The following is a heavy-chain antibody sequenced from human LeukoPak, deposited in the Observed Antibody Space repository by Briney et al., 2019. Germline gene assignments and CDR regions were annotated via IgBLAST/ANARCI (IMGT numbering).Heavy chain of an antibody. V-gene: IGHV3-7*01. D-gene: IGHD4-17*01. CDR3: ARDKSYGDSSDY. Sequence: GGSLRLSCAASGFTFSSYWMSWVRQAPGKGLEWVADIKQEGSEKYYVDSVKGRFTISRDNAKNSLYLQMNSLRAEDTAVYYCARDKSYGDSSDYWGQGTLVTVSS. J-gene: IGHJ4*02. CDR1: GFTFSSYW. CDR2: IKQEGSEK.